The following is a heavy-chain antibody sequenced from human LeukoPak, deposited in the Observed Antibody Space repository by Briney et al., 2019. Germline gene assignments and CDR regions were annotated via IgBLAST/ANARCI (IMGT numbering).Heavy chain of an antibody. CDR2: IYYSGST. V-gene: IGHV4-59*11. J-gene: IGHJ4*02. CDR3: ARDLPPFDY. D-gene: IGHD1-14*01. Sequence: SETLSLTCTVSGGSISSHYWSWIRQPPGKGLEWIGYIYYSGSTNYNPSLKSRVTISVDTSKNQFSLKLSSVTAADTAVYYCARDLPPFDYWGQGPLVTVSS. CDR1: GGSISSHY.